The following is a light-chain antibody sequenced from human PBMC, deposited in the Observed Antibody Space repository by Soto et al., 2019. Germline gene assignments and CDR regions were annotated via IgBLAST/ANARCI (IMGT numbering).Light chain of an antibody. CDR1: SSDVGAYTY. Sequence: QSVLTQPRSVSGSPGQSVAISCTGTSSDVGAYTYVSWYQQHPGKAPKVVIYDVSKRPSGVPDRFSGSKSGNTASLTISGLQAEDESDYYCCSYAGGNYVFGTGTKLTVL. CDR2: DVS. CDR3: CSYAGGNYV. J-gene: IGLJ1*01. V-gene: IGLV2-11*01.